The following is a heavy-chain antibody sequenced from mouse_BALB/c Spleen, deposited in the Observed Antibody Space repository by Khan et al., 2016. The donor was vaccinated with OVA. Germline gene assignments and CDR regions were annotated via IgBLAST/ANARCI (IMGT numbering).Heavy chain of an antibody. D-gene: IGHD1-2*01. J-gene: IGHJ2*01. V-gene: IGHV3-2*02. CDR1: GYSITSGYG. Sequence: EVQLVESGPGLVKPSQSLSLTCTVTGYSITSGYGWNWIRQFPGNKLEWMGYISYSGSTNYNPSLKSRISITRDTSNNPFFLQLNSVTTEDTATYYWARTAMIKYWGQGTTLTVSS. CDR2: ISYSGST. CDR3: ARTAMIKY.